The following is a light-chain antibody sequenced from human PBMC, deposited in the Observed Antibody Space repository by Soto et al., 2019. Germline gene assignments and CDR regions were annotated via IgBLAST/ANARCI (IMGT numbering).Light chain of an antibody. V-gene: IGLV2-14*01. CDR3: SSYTSGTTLYV. CDR1: SSDVGSYDY. Sequence: QSALIQPPSVSGSPGQSVTISCTGTSSDVGSYDYVSWYQHHPGKAPRLMIYASSNRPSGVSHRFSGSRSGNTASLTISGLQAEDEADYYCSSYTSGTTLYVFGTGTKLTVL. J-gene: IGLJ1*01. CDR2: ASS.